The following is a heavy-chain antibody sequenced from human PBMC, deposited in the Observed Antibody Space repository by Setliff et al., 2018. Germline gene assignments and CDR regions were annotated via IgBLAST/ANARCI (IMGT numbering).Heavy chain of an antibody. D-gene: IGHD6-19*01. J-gene: IGHJ6*02. CDR1: GGSISSSSYH. CDR2: IYYSGST. Sequence: SETLSLTCTVSGGSISSSSYHWGWIRQPPGKGLEWIGSIYYSGSTYYNPSLKSRVTISVDTSKNQFSLKLSSVTAADTAVYYCARVSQYSSGWYYYYYGMDVWGQGTTVTVSS. CDR3: ARVSQYSSGWYYYYYGMDV. V-gene: IGHV4-39*07.